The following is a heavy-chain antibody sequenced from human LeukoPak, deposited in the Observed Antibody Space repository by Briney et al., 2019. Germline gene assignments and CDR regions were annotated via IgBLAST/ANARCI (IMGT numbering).Heavy chain of an antibody. CDR2: ISAYNGNT. CDR1: GYTFTSYG. Sequence: ASVKVSCKASGYTFTSYGISWVRQAPGQGLEWMGWISAYNGNTNYAQKLQGRVTMTTDTSTSTAYMELRSLRSDDTAVYYCARVGNYYGSGSFHYYYYYGMDVWGQGTTVTVSS. CDR3: ARVGNYYGSGSFHYYYYYGMDV. D-gene: IGHD3-10*01. J-gene: IGHJ6*02. V-gene: IGHV1-18*01.